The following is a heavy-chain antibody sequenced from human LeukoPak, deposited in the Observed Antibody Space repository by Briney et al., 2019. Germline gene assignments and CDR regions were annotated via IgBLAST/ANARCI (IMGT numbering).Heavy chain of an antibody. D-gene: IGHD3-3*01. J-gene: IGHJ3*02. Sequence: RGESLKISCKGSGYSFTSYWIGWVRQMPGKGLEWMGIIYPGDSDTRYSPSFQGQVTISADKSISTAYLQWSSLKASDTAMYYCARPHYDFWSGYYDAFDIWGQGTMVTVSS. CDR3: ARPHYDFWSGYYDAFDI. CDR1: GYSFTSYW. CDR2: IYPGDSDT. V-gene: IGHV5-51*01.